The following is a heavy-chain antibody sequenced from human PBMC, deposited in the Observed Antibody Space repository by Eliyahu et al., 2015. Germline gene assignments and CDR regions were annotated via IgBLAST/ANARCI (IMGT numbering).Heavy chain of an antibody. J-gene: IGHJ4*02. Sequence: QVQLQESGPGLVKPSETLSLTCTISGGSIGSFYWSWIRQPPGKGLEWIGYVSNSGSTNYNPSLQSRVTMSVDSSNNQFSLKLSSVTAADTAMYYCARGRMGNSAYFDYWGQGTLVTVSS. CDR1: GGSIGSFY. D-gene: IGHD1-7*01. CDR2: VSNSGST. CDR3: ARGRMGNSAYFDY. V-gene: IGHV4-59*01.